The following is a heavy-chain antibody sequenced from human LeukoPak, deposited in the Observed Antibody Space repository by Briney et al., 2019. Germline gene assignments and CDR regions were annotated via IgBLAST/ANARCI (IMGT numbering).Heavy chain of an antibody. J-gene: IGHJ3*01. CDR2: INPHSGDT. D-gene: IGHD3-22*01. V-gene: IGHV1-2*02. CDR3: ARAYYYDISGPISAFDL. CDR1: GYTFTVYL. Sequence: ASVTVSCKASGYTFTVYLLHWMRQAPGQGLELLGWINPHSGDTKYEQEFQGRVTMTRDTSITTAYMQLNSLTSDDTALYYCARAYYYDISGPISAFDLWGQGTMVTVSS.